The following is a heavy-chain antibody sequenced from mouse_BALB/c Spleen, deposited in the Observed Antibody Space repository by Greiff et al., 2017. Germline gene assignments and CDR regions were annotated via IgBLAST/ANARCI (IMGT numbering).Heavy chain of an antibody. J-gene: IGHJ1*01. Sequence: EVQLEQSGAGLVKPGGSLKFSCAASGFTFSSYAMPWVRQTPEKRLEWVVSISSGGSTNYTDSVKGGFTITRDNARDILYLQMSSLRSEDTAMDYCASYCSRGYFDYWGAGTTVTVS. CDR3: ASYCSRGYFDY. CDR2: ISSGGST. CDR1: GFTFSSYA. D-gene: IGHD2-12*01. V-gene: IGHV5-6-5*01.